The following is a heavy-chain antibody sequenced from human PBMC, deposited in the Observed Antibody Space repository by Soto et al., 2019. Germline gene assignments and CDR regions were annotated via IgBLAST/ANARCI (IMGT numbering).Heavy chain of an antibody. Sequence: PGESLKISCKGSGYSFTSYWISWVRQMPGKGLEWMGRIDPSDSYTNYSPSFQGHVTISADKSISTAYLQWSSLKASDTAMYYCARPETAGTKDPGFDPWGQGTLVTVSS. CDR1: GYSFTSYW. CDR2: IDPSDSYT. J-gene: IGHJ5*02. CDR3: ARPETAGTKDPGFDP. D-gene: IGHD1-7*01. V-gene: IGHV5-10-1*01.